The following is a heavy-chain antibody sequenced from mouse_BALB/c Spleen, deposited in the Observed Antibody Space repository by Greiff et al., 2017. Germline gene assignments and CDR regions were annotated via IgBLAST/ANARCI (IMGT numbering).Heavy chain of an antibody. CDR3: ARSSSGTYYFDY. CDR2: IYPGDGST. CDR1: GYTFTSYY. Sequence: QVQLQQSGPELVTPGASVKMSCKASGYTFTSYYIHWVKQRPGQGLEWIGWIYPGDGSTKYNEKFKGKTTLTADKSSSTAYMELARLTSEDSAIYYCARSSSGTYYFDYWGQGTTLTVSS. D-gene: IGHD4-1*01. V-gene: IGHV1S56*01. J-gene: IGHJ2*01.